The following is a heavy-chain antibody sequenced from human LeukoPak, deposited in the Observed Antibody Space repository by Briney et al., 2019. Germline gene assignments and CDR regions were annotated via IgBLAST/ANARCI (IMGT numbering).Heavy chain of an antibody. CDR2: IRYDGSNK. CDR3: AKEYSYGLYWDYGDYRLVDY. CDR1: GFTFSSYG. Sequence: PGGSLRLSCAASGFTFSSYGMHWVRQAPGKGLEWVAFIRYDGSNKYYADSVKGRFTISRDNSKNTLYLQMNSLRAEDTAVYYCAKEYSYGLYWDYGDYRLVDYWGQGTLVTVSS. J-gene: IGHJ4*02. V-gene: IGHV3-30*02. D-gene: IGHD4-17*01.